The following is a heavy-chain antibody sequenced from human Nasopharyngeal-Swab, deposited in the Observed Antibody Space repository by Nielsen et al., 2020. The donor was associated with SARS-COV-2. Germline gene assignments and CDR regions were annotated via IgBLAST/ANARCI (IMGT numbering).Heavy chain of an antibody. CDR2: MNPNSGNT. J-gene: IGHJ3*02. Sequence: ASVKVSCKASGYTFTSYDINWLRQATGQGLEWMGWMNPNSGNTGYAQKFQGRVTMTRNTSISTAYMELSSLRSEDTAVYYCARGHYYDSSGSFAFDIWGQGTMVTVSS. V-gene: IGHV1-8*01. CDR1: GYTFTSYD. CDR3: ARGHYYDSSGSFAFDI. D-gene: IGHD3-22*01.